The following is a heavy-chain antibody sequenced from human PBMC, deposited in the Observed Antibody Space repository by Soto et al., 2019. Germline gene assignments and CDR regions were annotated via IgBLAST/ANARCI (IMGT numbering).Heavy chain of an antibody. V-gene: IGHV4-59*08. CDR2: IYYSGST. Sequence: SEALSLTCTVSGGSISSYYWSWIRQPPGKGLEWTGYIYYSGSTNYNPSLKSRVTISVDTSKNQFSLKLNSMTAADTAVYYCARHNYGSGSTYFDYWGQGTLVTVSS. D-gene: IGHD3-10*01. J-gene: IGHJ4*02. CDR3: ARHNYGSGSTYFDY. CDR1: GGSISSYY.